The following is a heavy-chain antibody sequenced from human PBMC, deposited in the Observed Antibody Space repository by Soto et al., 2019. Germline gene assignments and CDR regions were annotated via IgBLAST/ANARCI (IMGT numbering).Heavy chain of an antibody. D-gene: IGHD3-16*01. J-gene: IGHJ6*02. CDR3: ARGLGGRMDD. CDR2: IIPILGET. Sequence: QVQLVQSGAEVKKPGSSVRVSCTASGTIFSSYTISWVRQAPGQGLEWMGRIIPILGETNSAQKFQGRVTLTAAKSTNTAYMELNSLRLEDTAVYYCARGLGGRMDDWGQGTTVTVSS. CDR1: GTIFSSYT. V-gene: IGHV1-69*08.